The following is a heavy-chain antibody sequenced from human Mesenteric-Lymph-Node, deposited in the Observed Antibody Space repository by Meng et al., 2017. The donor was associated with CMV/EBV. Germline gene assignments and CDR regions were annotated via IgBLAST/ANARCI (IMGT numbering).Heavy chain of an antibody. CDR2: VNHSGST. V-gene: IGHV4-34*01. Sequence: GSLRLSCAVYGGSFSGYSWSWIRQSPGKGLEWIGEVNHSGSTNYNPSLKSRVTISVDTSKNQLYLKLSSVTAADTAVYYCARVGSRYSSYWFDPWGQGTLVTVSS. CDR1: GGSFSGYS. D-gene: IGHD5-18*01. CDR3: ARVGSRYSSYWFDP. J-gene: IGHJ5*02.